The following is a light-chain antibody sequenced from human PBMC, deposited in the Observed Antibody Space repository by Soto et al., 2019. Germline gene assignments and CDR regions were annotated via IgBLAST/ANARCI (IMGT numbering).Light chain of an antibody. Sequence: QMTQSPSSLSASVGDRVTITCRASQGISSALAWYQQKPGKSPNLLIYYASTLESGVPSRFSGSGSGTDFTLTISSLQPEDFATYYCQQFTNFPITFGGGTKVEI. V-gene: IGKV1D-13*01. CDR1: QGISSA. CDR3: QQFTNFPIT. CDR2: YAS. J-gene: IGKJ4*01.